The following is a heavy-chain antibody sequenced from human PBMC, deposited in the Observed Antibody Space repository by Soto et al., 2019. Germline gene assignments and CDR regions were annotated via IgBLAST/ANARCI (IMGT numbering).Heavy chain of an antibody. Sequence: EVQLVESGGGLVQPGGSLRLSCAASGFTFSSYSMNWVRQAPGKGLEWVSYISSSSSTIYYADSVKGRFTISRDNAKNSLYLQMNGLRAGDTAVYYCADSSSWSYDAFDIWGQGTMVTVSS. CDR1: GFTFSSYS. CDR2: ISSSSSTI. D-gene: IGHD6-13*01. J-gene: IGHJ3*02. CDR3: ADSSSWSYDAFDI. V-gene: IGHV3-48*01.